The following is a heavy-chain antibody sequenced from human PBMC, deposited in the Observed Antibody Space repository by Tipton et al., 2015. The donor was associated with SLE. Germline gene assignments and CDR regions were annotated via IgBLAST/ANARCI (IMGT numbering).Heavy chain of an antibody. V-gene: IGHV4-61*01. CDR2: IYHSGVT. CDR1: GGSISSGSYY. Sequence: LRLSCTVSGGSISSGSYYWNWIRQPPGKGLEWIGYIYHSGVTNYNPSLKSRVTISLDTSKNQVSLKVNSVTAADTAVYYCARDAGMDVWGQGITVTVSS. CDR3: ARDAGMDV. J-gene: IGHJ6*02.